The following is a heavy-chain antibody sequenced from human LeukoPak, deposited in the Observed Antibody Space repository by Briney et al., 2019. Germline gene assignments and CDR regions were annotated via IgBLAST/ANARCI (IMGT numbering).Heavy chain of an antibody. V-gene: IGHV3-23*01. J-gene: IGHJ4*02. CDR3: VKSGSGNCYSRADY. CDR1: GFTFSSYA. CDR2: INNMGSST. Sequence: PGGSLRLSCAASGFTFSSYAMNWVRQAPGKGLEWVSGINNMGSSTYYADSVKGRFTISRDDSKNTLNLQMSSVRAEDTAVYYCVKSGSGNCYSRADYWGQGIVVTVSS. D-gene: IGHD3-22*01.